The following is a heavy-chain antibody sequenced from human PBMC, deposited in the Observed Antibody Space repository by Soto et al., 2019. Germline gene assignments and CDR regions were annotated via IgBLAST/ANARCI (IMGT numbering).Heavy chain of an antibody. Sequence: VQLVESGGGVVQPGRSLRLSCAASGFTFRSYGMHWVRQAPGKGLEWVAIIWYDGGNKYYEESVRGRFTISRDNSNNIVYLQMSSLRAEDTALYYCARHYCSGGTCCLDYWGQGTLVTVSS. D-gene: IGHD2-15*01. CDR1: GFTFRSYG. J-gene: IGHJ4*02. V-gene: IGHV3-33*01. CDR2: IWYDGGNK. CDR3: ARHYCSGGTCCLDY.